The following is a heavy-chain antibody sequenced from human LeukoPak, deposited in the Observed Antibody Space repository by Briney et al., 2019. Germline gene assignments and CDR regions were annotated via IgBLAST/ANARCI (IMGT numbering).Heavy chain of an antibody. CDR1: GFTFRSYS. CDR2: ISSGSGTI. V-gene: IGHV3-48*01. CDR3: ARDHAYAFDI. J-gene: IGHJ3*02. Sequence: GGSLRLSCAASGFTFRSYSMNWVRQAPGKGLEWLSYISSGSGTIYYADSVKGRFTISRDNAKNSLYLQMNSLRAEDTAVYYCARDHAYAFDIWGQGTLVTVSS.